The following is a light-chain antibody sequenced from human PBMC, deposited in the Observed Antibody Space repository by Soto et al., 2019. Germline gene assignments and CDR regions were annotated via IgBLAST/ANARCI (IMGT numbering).Light chain of an antibody. V-gene: IGKV1-5*03. Sequence: DIQMTQSPSTLSASVGDRVTITCRASQSISSWLAWYQQKPGKAPNLLIYKASSLESGVPSRFSGSGSGTEFTITISSLQPDDFATSYCQQYNSYPLTFGGGTKVEIK. CDR1: QSISSW. CDR3: QQYNSYPLT. J-gene: IGKJ4*01. CDR2: KAS.